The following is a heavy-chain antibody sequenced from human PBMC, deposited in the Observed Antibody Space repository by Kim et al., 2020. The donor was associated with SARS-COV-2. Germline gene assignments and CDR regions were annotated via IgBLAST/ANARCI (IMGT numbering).Heavy chain of an antibody. CDR1: GFTFSSYD. J-gene: IGHJ6*02. CDR2: IGTAGDT. V-gene: IGHV3-13*01. D-gene: IGHD6-19*01. Sequence: GGSLRLSCAASGFTFSSYDMHWVRQATGKGLEWVSAIGTAGDTYYPGSVKGRFTISRENAKNSLYLQMNSLRAGDTAVYYCARGRKSSGWYTPLMDVWGQGTTVTVSS. CDR3: ARGRKSSGWYTPLMDV.